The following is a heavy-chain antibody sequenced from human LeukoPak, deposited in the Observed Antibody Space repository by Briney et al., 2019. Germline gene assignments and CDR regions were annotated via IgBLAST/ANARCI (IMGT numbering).Heavy chain of an antibody. V-gene: IGHV3-30*18. CDR2: ISYDGSNK. CDR3: AKSRVYSNYVGFYFDY. D-gene: IGHD4-4*01. CDR1: GFTFSSYG. J-gene: IGHJ4*02. Sequence: GGSLRLSCAASGFTFSSYGMHWVRQAPGKGLEWVAVISYDGSNKYYADSVKGRFTISRDNSKNTLYLQMNSLRAEDTAVYYCAKSRVYSNYVGFYFDYWGQGTLVTVSS.